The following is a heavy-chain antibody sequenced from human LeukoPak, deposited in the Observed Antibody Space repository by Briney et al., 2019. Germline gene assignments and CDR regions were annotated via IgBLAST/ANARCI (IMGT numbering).Heavy chain of an antibody. CDR3: ARVGYTGGPLPYGMDV. J-gene: IGHJ6*02. D-gene: IGHD3-16*02. CDR2: VVPASEIS. CDR1: GGPFNTYA. V-gene: IGHV1-69*04. Sequence: EASVTVSCKASGGPFNTYAISWVRLVPGQGLEWMGRVVPASEISAYAQKFLGRVTITADYSASTVYMELSGLRSDDTATYYCARVGYTGGPLPYGMDVWGQGTTVTV.